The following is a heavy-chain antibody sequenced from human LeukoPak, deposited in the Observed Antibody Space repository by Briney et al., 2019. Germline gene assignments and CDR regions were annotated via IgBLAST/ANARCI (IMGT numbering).Heavy chain of an antibody. J-gene: IGHJ3*02. V-gene: IGHV3-74*01. CDR3: ARGGGDHAFDI. CDR1: GFMFSGYW. D-gene: IGHD3-16*01. Sequence: PGGSLRLSCAASGFMFSGYWIHWVRQAPGKGLVWVSRINSDGSDTIYADSVQGRLTVSRDNAKNSLYLHMNSLRAEDTAVYYCARGGGDHAFDIWGQGTMVTVSS. CDR2: INSDGSDT.